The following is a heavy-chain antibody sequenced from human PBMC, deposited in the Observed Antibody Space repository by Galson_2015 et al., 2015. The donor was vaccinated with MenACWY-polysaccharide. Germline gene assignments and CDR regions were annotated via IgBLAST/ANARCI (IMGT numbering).Heavy chain of an antibody. V-gene: IGHV3-30*18. CDR1: GFSFSGFD. J-gene: IGHJ6*02. CDR2: ISYDGSNT. D-gene: IGHD3-10*01. Sequence: SLRLSCAASGFSFSGFDFSDSALHWVRQTPGKGLEWLAVISYDGSNTYYADSVKGRFSVARDDSTNTVDLQMHSLRGEDTAVYYCAKDRPLRGLTKYYYGMDVWGQGTTVIVSS. CDR3: AKDRPLRGLTKYYYGMDV.